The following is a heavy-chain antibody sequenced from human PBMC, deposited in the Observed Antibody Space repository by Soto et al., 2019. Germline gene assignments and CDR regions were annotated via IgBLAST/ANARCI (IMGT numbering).Heavy chain of an antibody. J-gene: IGHJ5*02. CDR3: AKDLAYYYDSSGYFGPRVGRFGSGNWFDP. CDR2: ISGSGGST. CDR1: GFTFSSYA. V-gene: IGHV3-23*01. Sequence: PGGSLRLSCAASGFTFSSYAMSWVRQAPGKGLEWVSAISGSGGSTYYADSVKGRFTISRDNSKNTLYLQMNSLRAEDTAVYYCAKDLAYYYDSSGYFGPRVGRFGSGNWFDPWGQGPLVTVSS. D-gene: IGHD3-22*01.